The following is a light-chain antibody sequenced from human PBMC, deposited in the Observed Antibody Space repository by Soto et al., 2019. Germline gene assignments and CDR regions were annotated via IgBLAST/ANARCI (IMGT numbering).Light chain of an antibody. V-gene: IGLV1-40*01. CDR1: SSNIRAGYD. J-gene: IGLJ1*01. Sequence: QSVLTQPPSVSGAPGQRVTISCTGSSSNIRAGYDVHWYQQLPGTAPKLLIYGNSNRPSGAPDRFSGSKSGTSASLAITGLQAEDEADYYCQSYDSSLSGSVFGTGTKVTVL. CDR3: QSYDSSLSGSV. CDR2: GNS.